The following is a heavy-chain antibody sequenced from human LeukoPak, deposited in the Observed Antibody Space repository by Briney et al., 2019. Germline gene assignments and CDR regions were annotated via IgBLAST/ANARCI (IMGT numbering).Heavy chain of an antibody. CDR2: INPNSGGT. J-gene: IGHJ5*02. CDR3: FTRLDTGYYNWFDP. V-gene: IGHV1-2*02. Sequence: ASVKVSCKASGYTFTGYYMHWVRQAPGQGLEWMGWINPNSGGTNYAQKFQGRVTMTRDTSISTAYMELSRLRSDDTAVYYCFTRLDTGYYNWFDPWGQGTLVTVSS. CDR1: GYTFTGYY. D-gene: IGHD2-8*02.